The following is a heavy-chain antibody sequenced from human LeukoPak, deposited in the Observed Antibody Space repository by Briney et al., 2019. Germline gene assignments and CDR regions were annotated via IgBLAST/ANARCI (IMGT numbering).Heavy chain of an antibody. V-gene: IGHV4-34*01. J-gene: IGHJ4*02. D-gene: IGHD2-21*01. CDR1: GGSFSGYY. CDR2: INHSGST. Sequence: SETLSLTCAVYGGSFSGYYWSWIRQPPGKGLEWIGEINHSGSTNYNPSLKSRVTISVDTSKNQFSLKLSSVTAADTAVYYCARHPRAIGGRFDYWGQGTLVTVSS. CDR3: ARHPRAIGGRFDY.